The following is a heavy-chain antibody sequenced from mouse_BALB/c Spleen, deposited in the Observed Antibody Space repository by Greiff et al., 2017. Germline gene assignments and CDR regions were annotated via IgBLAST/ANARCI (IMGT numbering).Heavy chain of an antibody. CDR1: GYTFTSYV. Sequence: EVQLQQSGPELVKPGASVKMSCKASGYTFTSYVMHWVKQKPGQGLEWIGYINPYNDGTKYNEKFKGKATLTSDKSSSTAYMELNSLTSEDSAVYYCAREGDYYGSRRYFDYWGQGTTLTVSS. D-gene: IGHD1-1*01. J-gene: IGHJ2*01. CDR3: AREGDYYGSRRYFDY. V-gene: IGHV1-14*01. CDR2: INPYNDGT.